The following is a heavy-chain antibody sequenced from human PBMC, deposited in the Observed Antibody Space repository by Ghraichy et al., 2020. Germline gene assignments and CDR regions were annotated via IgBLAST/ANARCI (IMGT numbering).Heavy chain of an antibody. V-gene: IGHV1-18*01. CDR3: ARDPTSSSWTNWFDP. CDR2: ISAYNGNT. CDR1: GYTFTSYG. D-gene: IGHD6-13*01. Sequence: ASVKVSCKASGYTFTSYGISWVRQAPGQGLEWMGWISAYNGNTNYAQKLQGRVTMTTDTSTSTAYMELRSLRSDDTAVYYCARDPTSSSWTNWFDPWGQGTLVTVSS. J-gene: IGHJ5*02.